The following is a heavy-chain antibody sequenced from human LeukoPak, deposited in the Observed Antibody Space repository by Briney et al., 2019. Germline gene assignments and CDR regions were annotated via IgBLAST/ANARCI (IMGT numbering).Heavy chain of an antibody. D-gene: IGHD2-21*01. J-gene: IGHJ4*02. CDR2: INNDGSNA. CDR3: AKDFRIGYSAHFDY. V-gene: IGHV3-74*03. Sequence: GGSLRLSCAASGFTFSNYWMHWVRQAPGKGLIWVSRINNDGSNAAYADSVKGRFTISRDNAKNTLYLQMNSLRAEDTAVYYCAKDFRIGYSAHFDYWGQGALVTVSS. CDR1: GFTFSNYW.